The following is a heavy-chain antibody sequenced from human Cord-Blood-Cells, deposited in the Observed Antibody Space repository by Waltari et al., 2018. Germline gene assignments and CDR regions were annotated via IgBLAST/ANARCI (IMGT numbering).Heavy chain of an antibody. Sequence: EVQLVESGGGLVQPGGSLRLSCAASGFTFSSSWMLWVRQAPGKGLVWVSRINSDGSSTSYADSVKGRFTISRDNAKNTLYLQMNSLRAEDTAVYYCARDSDLGWGLDYWGQGTLVTVSS. J-gene: IGHJ4*02. V-gene: IGHV3-74*01. CDR2: INSDGSST. CDR1: GFTFSSSW. CDR3: ARDSDLGWGLDY. D-gene: IGHD6-19*01.